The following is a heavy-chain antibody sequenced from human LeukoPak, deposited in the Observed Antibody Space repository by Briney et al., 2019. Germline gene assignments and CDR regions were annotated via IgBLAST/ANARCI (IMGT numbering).Heavy chain of an antibody. J-gene: IGHJ3*02. CDR2: ITSDGSSR. D-gene: IGHD2-2*01. CDR1: GFTFSTCW. CDR3: ARDQTIVPDI. V-gene: IGHV3-74*01. Sequence: GGSLRLSCAASGFTFSTCWMHWVRQGPGKGLEWVSRITSDGSSRSHADSVKDRFIISRDNAKNTLYLQMNSLRAEDTAVYYCARDQTIVPDIWGQGTMVTVSS.